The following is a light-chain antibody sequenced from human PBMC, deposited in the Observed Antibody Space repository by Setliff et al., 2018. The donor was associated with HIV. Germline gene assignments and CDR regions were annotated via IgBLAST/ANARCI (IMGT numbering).Light chain of an antibody. J-gene: IGLJ1*01. CDR2: EVT. Sequence: QSALTQPASVSGSPGQSITISCTGNSSNVGSYNLVSWYQQHPGKAPKLIIYEVTKRPSGVSNRISGSKSGNTASLTISGLQAEDEADYYCCSYAGSYTHYVFGTGTKVTVL. CDR3: CSYAGSYTHYV. CDR1: SSNVGSYNL. V-gene: IGLV2-23*02.